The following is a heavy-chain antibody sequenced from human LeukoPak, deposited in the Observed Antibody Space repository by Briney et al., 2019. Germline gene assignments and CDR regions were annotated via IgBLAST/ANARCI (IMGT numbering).Heavy chain of an antibody. D-gene: IGHD1-7*01. Sequence: SGPALVKPTQTLTLTCTFSGFSLSTSGMRVSWIRQPPGKALEWLARIDWDDDKFYSTSLKTRLTISKDTSKNAVVLTVTNMDPVDTATYYCARMNYDAFDVWGQGTMVTVSS. CDR3: ARMNYDAFDV. CDR1: GFSLSTSGMR. CDR2: IDWDDDK. J-gene: IGHJ3*01. V-gene: IGHV2-70*04.